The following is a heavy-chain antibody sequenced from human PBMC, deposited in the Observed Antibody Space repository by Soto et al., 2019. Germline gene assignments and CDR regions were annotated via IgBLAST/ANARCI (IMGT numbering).Heavy chain of an antibody. D-gene: IGHD2-2*03. CDR3: ARDFGYCTSSTCYFNGMDV. Sequence: GGSLRLSCAASGFTFSSYGMHWVRQAPGKGLEWVAAIWDDGSNKNYADSVKGRFTISRDNSKKTLYLQMNSLRAEDTAVFYCARDFGYCTSSTCYFNGMDVWGQGTTVTVSS. V-gene: IGHV3-33*01. CDR1: GFTFSSYG. J-gene: IGHJ6*01. CDR2: IWDDGSNK.